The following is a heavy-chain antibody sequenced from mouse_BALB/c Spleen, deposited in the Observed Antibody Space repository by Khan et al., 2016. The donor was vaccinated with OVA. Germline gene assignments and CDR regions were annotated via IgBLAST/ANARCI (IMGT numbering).Heavy chain of an antibody. Sequence: EVQLEESGGGLVQPGGSMKLSCVATGFTFSNYWMNWVRQSPEKGFEWVAEIRLKSNIYAKHYAESVRGRVTISRYESRSSVYLQMQNSGAKDTGIYYCARGWDEYFDVWGAGTTVTVSS. CDR3: ARGWDEYFDV. J-gene: IGHJ1*01. CDR1: GFTFSNYW. V-gene: IGHV6-6*02. CDR2: IRLKSNIYAK. D-gene: IGHD4-1*01.